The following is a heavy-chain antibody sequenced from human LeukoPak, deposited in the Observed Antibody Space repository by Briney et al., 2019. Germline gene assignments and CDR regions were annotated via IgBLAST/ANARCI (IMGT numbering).Heavy chain of an antibody. V-gene: IGHV3-48*03. Sequence: GGSLRLSCAASGFTFSSYEMNWVRQAPGKGLEWVSYISSSGSTIYYADSVKGRFTISRDNAKNSLYLQMSSLRAEDTAFYYCARNMGSGYYFAEGYWGQGILVTVSS. CDR2: ISSSGSTI. CDR1: GFTFSSYE. CDR3: ARNMGSGYYFAEGY. D-gene: IGHD3-22*01. J-gene: IGHJ4*02.